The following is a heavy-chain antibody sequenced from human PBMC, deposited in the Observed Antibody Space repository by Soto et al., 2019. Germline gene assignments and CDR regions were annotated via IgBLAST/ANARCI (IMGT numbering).Heavy chain of an antibody. Sequence: GGSLRLSCAASGFTFSSYGMHWVRQAPGKGLEWVAVISYDGSNKYYADSVKGRFTISRDNSKNTLYLQMNSLRAEDTAVYYCAKGGGEQWLEEKNFDYWGQGTLVTVSS. CDR1: GFTFSSYG. CDR3: AKGGGEQWLEEKNFDY. CDR2: ISYDGSNK. V-gene: IGHV3-30*18. J-gene: IGHJ4*02. D-gene: IGHD6-19*01.